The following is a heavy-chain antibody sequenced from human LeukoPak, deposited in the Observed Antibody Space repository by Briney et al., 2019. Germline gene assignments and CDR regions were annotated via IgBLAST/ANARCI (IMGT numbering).Heavy chain of an antibody. CDR1: GYTFTSYV. D-gene: IGHD3-22*01. V-gene: IGHV1-3*01. CDR2: INAGNGNT. Sequence: ASVKGSCKASGYTFTSYVMHWVRHAPGQRLEWMGWINAGNGNTKYSQKFQVRVTITTDTSASTAYMELSSLRSEDTAVYYCARGYDTSGYSPFDSWGQGTLVTVSS. J-gene: IGHJ4*02. CDR3: ARGYDTSGYSPFDS.